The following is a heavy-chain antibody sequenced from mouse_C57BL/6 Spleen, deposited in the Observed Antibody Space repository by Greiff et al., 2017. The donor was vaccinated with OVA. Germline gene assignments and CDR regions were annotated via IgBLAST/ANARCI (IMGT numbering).Heavy chain of an antibody. J-gene: IGHJ2*01. V-gene: IGHV1-62-2*01. CDR2: FYPGSGSI. CDR1: GYTFTEYT. D-gene: IGHD2-4*01. Sequence: VKLMESGAELVKPGASVKLSCKASGYTFTEYTIHWVKQRSGQGLEWIGWFYPGSGSIKYNEKFKDKATLTADKSSSTVYMELSRLTSEDSAVYFCARHEDDYDGGYYFDYWGQGTTLTVSS. CDR3: ARHEDDYDGGYYFDY.